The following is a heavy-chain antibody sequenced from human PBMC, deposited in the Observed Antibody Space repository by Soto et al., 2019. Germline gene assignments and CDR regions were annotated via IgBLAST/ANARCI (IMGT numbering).Heavy chain of an antibody. CDR3: ATGKSTEDEYYYYMDV. Sequence: ASVKVSCKASGYTFTSYDINWVRQATGQGLEWMGWMNPNSGNTGYAQRFQGRVTMTGNTSISTAYMELSSLRSEDTAVYYCATGKSTEDEYYYYMDVWGKGTTVTVSS. CDR1: GYTFTSYD. V-gene: IGHV1-8*01. CDR2: MNPNSGNT. J-gene: IGHJ6*03.